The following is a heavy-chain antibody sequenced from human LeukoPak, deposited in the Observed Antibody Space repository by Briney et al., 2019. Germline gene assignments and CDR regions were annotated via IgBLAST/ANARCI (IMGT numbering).Heavy chain of an antibody. CDR2: ISSSSSYI. Sequence: GGSLRLSCAASGFTFSSYSMNWVRQAPGKGLEWVSPISSSSSYIYYADSVKGRFTISRDNAKNSLYLQMNSLRAEDTAVYYCARGNGNGYSSSSIPRRFDYWGQGTLVTVSS. CDR3: ARGNGNGYSSSSIPRRFDY. CDR1: GFTFSSYS. V-gene: IGHV3-21*01. J-gene: IGHJ4*02. D-gene: IGHD6-13*01.